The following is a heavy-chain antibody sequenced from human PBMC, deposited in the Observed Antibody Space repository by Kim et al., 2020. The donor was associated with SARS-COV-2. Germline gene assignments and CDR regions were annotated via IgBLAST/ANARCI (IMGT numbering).Heavy chain of an antibody. D-gene: IGHD6-19*01. Sequence: YYADAVKGRLTNSRDNSKNTLYLQMNSRRAEDTAVYYCAKDLAAVAGTGYWGQGTLVTVSS. V-gene: IGHV3-23*01. J-gene: IGHJ4*02. CDR3: AKDLAAVAGTGY.